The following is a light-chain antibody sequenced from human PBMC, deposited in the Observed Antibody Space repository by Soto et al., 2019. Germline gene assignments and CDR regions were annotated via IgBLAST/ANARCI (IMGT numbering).Light chain of an antibody. J-gene: IGKJ1*01. CDR2: DAS. V-gene: IGKV1-5*01. CDR1: QSISRW. Sequence: DIQMTQSPSTLYASVGDRVTITCRARQSISRWLAWYQQKPGKAPKLLIYDASSLESGVPSRFSGSGSRTEFPLTSSSLQPEDFVTYYCHQYNSYWTFGQRTKVEIK. CDR3: HQYNSYWT.